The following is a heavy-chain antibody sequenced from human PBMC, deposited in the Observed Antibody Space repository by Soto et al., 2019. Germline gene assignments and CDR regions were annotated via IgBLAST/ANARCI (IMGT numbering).Heavy chain of an antibody. CDR1: GGSISSYY. V-gene: IGHV4-59*08. Sequence: SETLSLTCTVSGGSISSYYWSWIRQPPGKGLEWIGYIYYSGSTNYNPSLKSRVTISVDTSKNQFSLKLSSVTAADTAVYYCARHTGDYWAFDYWGQGTLVTV. CDR2: IYYSGST. CDR3: ARHTGDYWAFDY. D-gene: IGHD4-17*01. J-gene: IGHJ4*02.